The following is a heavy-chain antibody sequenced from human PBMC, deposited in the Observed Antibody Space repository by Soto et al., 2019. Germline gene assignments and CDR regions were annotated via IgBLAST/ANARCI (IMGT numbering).Heavy chain of an antibody. J-gene: IGHJ4*02. CDR1: GGSMSEYF. Sequence: SETLSLTCSVSGGSMSEYFWSWMRHSQGKGLEWIGYIYYLGSTDYNPSLKSRVTISVDTSKRQFSLRLTSVTAADKAVYYCARDGYDGSGSPYPAYWGPGTQVTV. V-gene: IGHV4-59*01. CDR2: IYYLGST. CDR3: ARDGYDGSGSPYPAY. D-gene: IGHD3-10*01.